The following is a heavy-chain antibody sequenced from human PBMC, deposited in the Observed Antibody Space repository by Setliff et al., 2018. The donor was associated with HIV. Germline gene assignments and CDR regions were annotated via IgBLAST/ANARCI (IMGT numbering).Heavy chain of an antibody. CDR1: GAPISSYY. CDR2: IYYSGET. D-gene: IGHD3-3*01. J-gene: IGHJ3*02. V-gene: IGHV4-59*01. CDR3: ARDYYNFQDM. Sequence: PSEILSLTCKVSGAPISSYYWNWIRQSPGRGLEWIGYIYYSGETNYNPSLKSRVTFSVDTSKNQFSLKLSSVTAADSAVYYCARDYYNFQDMWGQGTMVTVSS.